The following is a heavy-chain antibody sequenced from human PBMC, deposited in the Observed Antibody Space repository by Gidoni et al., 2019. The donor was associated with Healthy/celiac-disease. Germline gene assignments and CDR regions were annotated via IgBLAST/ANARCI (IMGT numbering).Heavy chain of an antibody. V-gene: IGHV3-21*01. Sequence: EVQLVESGGGLVKPGGSLRLSCAASGFTFSSYSMNLVRQAPGKGLEWVSSISSSSSYIYYADSVKGRFTISRDNAKNSLYLQMNSLRAEDTAVYYCARVRGDSSRQSSDYGDYAVFDYWGQGTLVTVSS. CDR1: GFTFSSYS. CDR2: ISSSSSYI. CDR3: ARVRGDSSRQSSDYGDYAVFDY. J-gene: IGHJ4*02. D-gene: IGHD4-17*01.